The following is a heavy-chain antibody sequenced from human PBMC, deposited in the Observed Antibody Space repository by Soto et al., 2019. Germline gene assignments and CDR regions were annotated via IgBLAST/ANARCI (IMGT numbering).Heavy chain of an antibody. J-gene: IGHJ4*02. D-gene: IGHD3-3*01. CDR3: AKGRYDFWSPYYFDS. V-gene: IGHV3-9*01. Sequence: VQLVESGGRLVQPGRSLRLSCVGTGLNFDDFAMHWVRQAPGKGLDWVSGITWNSRVLAYADSVKGRFTISRDNARNSLYLQMDSLRDEDTALYYCAKGRYDFWSPYYFDSWGQGTLVTVSS. CDR1: GLNFDDFA. CDR2: ITWNSRVL.